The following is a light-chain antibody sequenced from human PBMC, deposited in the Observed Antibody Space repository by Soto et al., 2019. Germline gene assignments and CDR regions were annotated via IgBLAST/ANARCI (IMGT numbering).Light chain of an antibody. V-gene: IGLV1-40*01. CDR2: GNS. Sequence: QSVLTQPPSVSGAPGQRVTISCTGSSSNIGAGYDVHWYQQLPGTAPTLLIYGNSNRPSGVADRFSGSKSATSASLAITWLLAEEEDDYYCQHYDSIMNGRGVFGGGTKLTVL. CDR1: SSNIGAGYD. CDR3: QHYDSIMNGRGV. J-gene: IGLJ2*01.